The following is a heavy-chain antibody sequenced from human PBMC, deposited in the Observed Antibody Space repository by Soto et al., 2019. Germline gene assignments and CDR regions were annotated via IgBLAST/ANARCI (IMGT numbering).Heavy chain of an antibody. CDR1: GGSFSGYY. V-gene: IGHV4-34*01. Sequence: QVQLQQWGAGLLKPSETLSLTCAVYGGSFSGYYWSWIRQPPGKGLEWIGEINHSGSTNYNPSLMSRVAISVDTSKNQFSLKLSSVTAADTAVYYCARKGYSSSRVAFDIWGQGTMVTVSS. CDR3: ARKGYSSSRVAFDI. D-gene: IGHD6-6*01. J-gene: IGHJ3*02. CDR2: INHSGST.